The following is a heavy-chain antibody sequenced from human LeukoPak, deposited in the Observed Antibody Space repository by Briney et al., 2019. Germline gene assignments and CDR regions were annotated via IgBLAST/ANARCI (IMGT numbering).Heavy chain of an antibody. CDR3: ARHSGSGWSTYYFDY. CDR1: GGSISSYY. D-gene: IGHD6-19*01. Sequence: SETLSLTCTVSGGSISSYYWSWIRQPPGRGLEWIGYIYYSGSTNYNPSLKSRVTISVDTSKNQFSLKLSSVTAADTAVYYCARHSGSGWSTYYFDYWGQGTVVTVSS. J-gene: IGHJ4*02. CDR2: IYYSGST. V-gene: IGHV4-59*08.